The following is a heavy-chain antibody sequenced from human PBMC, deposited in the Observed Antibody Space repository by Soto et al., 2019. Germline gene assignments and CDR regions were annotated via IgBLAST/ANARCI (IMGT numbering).Heavy chain of an antibody. Sequence: QVHLVEAGGGVVRPGGSLRLSCAASGFTFSTHAMHWVRQAPGKGLEWVALISYDGTTKYYADSVKGRFTISRDNSKNTLYLQMNSLRGEDMAIYYCARDRPYSSSWYPEHWGQGTLVTVSS. V-gene: IGHV3-30-3*01. D-gene: IGHD6-13*01. CDR1: GFTFSTHA. CDR2: ISYDGTTK. CDR3: ARDRPYSSSWYPEH. J-gene: IGHJ1*01.